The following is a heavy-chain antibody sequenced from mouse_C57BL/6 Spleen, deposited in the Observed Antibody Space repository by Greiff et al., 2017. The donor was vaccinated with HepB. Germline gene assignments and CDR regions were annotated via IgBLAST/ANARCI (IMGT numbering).Heavy chain of an antibody. CDR2: IDPSDSYT. Sequence: QVQLQQPGAELVKPGASVKLSCKASGYTFTSYWMQWVKQRPGQGLEWIGEIDPSDSYTNYNQKFKGKATLTVDTSSSTAYMQLSSLTSEDSAVYYCARGRYYYGSSYWYFDVWGKGTTVTVSS. V-gene: IGHV1-50*01. D-gene: IGHD1-1*01. CDR3: ARGRYYYGSSYWYFDV. CDR1: GYTFTSYW. J-gene: IGHJ1*03.